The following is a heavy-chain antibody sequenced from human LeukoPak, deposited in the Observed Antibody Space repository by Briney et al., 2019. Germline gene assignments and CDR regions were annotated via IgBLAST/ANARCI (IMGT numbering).Heavy chain of an antibody. CDR3: ARGRRYCSSTSCYRGGYYYYYYMDV. J-gene: IGHJ6*03. CDR1: GYTFTSYD. Sequence: GASVKVSCKASGYTFTSYDINWVRQATGQGLEWMGWMNPNSGNTGYAQKFQGRVTITRNTSISTAYMELSSLRSEDTAVYYCARGRRYCSSTSCYRGGYYYYYYMDVWGKGTTVTVSS. CDR2: MNPNSGNT. V-gene: IGHV1-8*03. D-gene: IGHD2-2*02.